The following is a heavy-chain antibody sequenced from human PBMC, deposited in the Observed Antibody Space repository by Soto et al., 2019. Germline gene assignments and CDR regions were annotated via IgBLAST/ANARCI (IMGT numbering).Heavy chain of an antibody. J-gene: IGHJ6*02. Sequence: SETLSLTCAVYFGSFSGYYWSWIRQPAWKGLEWIGEINHSGSTNYNPSLKSRVTISVDTSKNPFSLKLSSVTAADTAVYYCARGFTIFGVVNPVGMDVWGQGTTVP. CDR1: FGSFSGYY. CDR3: ARGFTIFGVVNPVGMDV. CDR2: INHSGST. D-gene: IGHD3-3*01. V-gene: IGHV4-34*01.